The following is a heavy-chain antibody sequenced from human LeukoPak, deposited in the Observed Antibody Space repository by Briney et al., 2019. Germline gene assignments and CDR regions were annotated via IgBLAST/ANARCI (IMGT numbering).Heavy chain of an antibody. J-gene: IGHJ4*02. Sequence: SETLSLTCTVSGGSITSYYWNWIRQPPGKGLEWIGYSYYSGHTNYNPSLKSRVTISVDTSKKQSSLKLSSVTAVDTAVYYCARRSDYMDYWGQGTLVTVSS. CDR3: ARRSDYMDY. CDR1: GGSITSYY. V-gene: IGHV4-59*01. CDR2: SYYSGHT.